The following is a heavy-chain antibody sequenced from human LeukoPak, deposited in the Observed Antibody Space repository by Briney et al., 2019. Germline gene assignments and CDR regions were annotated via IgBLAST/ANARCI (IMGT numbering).Heavy chain of an antibody. CDR2: MNGEGTTI. D-gene: IGHD1-7*01. CDR3: ATARNFRFEY. CDR1: GLTFRTTW. Sequence: RPGGSLRLSCATSGLTFRTTWMHWVRQAPGKGLMWVSRMNGEGTTIDYADSVKGRFTVSRDYAKNTLFLQMNNLRTEDTALYFCATARNFRFEYWGQGSLVIVSA. V-gene: IGHV3-74*01. J-gene: IGHJ4*02.